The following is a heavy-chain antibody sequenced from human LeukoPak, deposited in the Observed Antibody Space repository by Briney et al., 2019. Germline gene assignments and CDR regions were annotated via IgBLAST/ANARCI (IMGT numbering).Heavy chain of an antibody. Sequence: GGSLRLSCEASGFTFSNYGMAWFRQAPGKGLEWVSTINLNGDETHYADSVKGRFTISRVNSKSTLALRMSSLRVEDTAVYYCERDPSEYEYNRGWYRDFWGQGSQVIVSS. V-gene: IGHV3-23*01. CDR3: ERDPSEYEYNRGWYRDF. CDR2: INLNGDET. J-gene: IGHJ4*02. CDR1: GFTFSNYG. D-gene: IGHD6-19*01.